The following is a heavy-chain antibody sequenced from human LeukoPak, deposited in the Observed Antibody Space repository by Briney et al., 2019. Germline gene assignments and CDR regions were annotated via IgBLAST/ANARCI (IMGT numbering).Heavy chain of an antibody. Sequence: SETLSLTCAVYGVSFSGYYWSWIRQPPGKGLEWIGEINHSGSTNYNPSLKSRVTISVDTSKNQFSLKLSSVTAADTAVYYCARLYSRTSDYVRYYYYGMDVWGQGTTVTVSS. D-gene: IGHD4-17*01. V-gene: IGHV4-34*01. J-gene: IGHJ6*02. CDR3: ARLYSRTSDYVRYYYYGMDV. CDR1: GVSFSGYY. CDR2: INHSGST.